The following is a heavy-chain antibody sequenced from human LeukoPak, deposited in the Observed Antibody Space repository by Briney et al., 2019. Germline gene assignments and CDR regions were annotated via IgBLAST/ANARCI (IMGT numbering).Heavy chain of an antibody. CDR3: ARGTAAGTVLDY. D-gene: IGHD6-13*01. V-gene: IGHV3-21*01. CDR2: ISSSSSYI. Sequence: ETLSLTCAVYGGSFSDDYWSWVRQAPGKGLEWVSSISSSSSYIYYADSVKGRFTISRDNAKNSLYLQMNSLRAEDTAVYYCARGTAAGTVLDYWGQGTLVTVSS. J-gene: IGHJ4*02. CDR1: GGSFSDDY.